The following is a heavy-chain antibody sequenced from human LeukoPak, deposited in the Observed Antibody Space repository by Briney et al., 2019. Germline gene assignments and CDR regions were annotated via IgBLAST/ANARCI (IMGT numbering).Heavy chain of an antibody. V-gene: IGHV4-31*03. CDR3: ARGQWHGARIDI. Sequence: YPSETLSLTCTVSGGSISSGPYYWSWVRQHPGKGLEWIGYSHYTGSTYYNPSLKSRVTISVDTSKNQLSLGVPSVTAAETAVYYCARGQWHGARIDIWGQETMLPV. D-gene: IGHD2-15*01. CDR2: SHYTGST. J-gene: IGHJ3*02. CDR1: GGSISSGPYY.